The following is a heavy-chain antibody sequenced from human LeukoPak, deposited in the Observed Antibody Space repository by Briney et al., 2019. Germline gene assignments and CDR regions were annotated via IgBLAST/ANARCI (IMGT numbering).Heavy chain of an antibody. J-gene: IGHJ4*01. Sequence: GSLRLSCAASGFGFSNFWMHWVRQAPGKGLVWVSRIKADGTTTVYADSVKGRFTISRDNLKNTLYLQMKGLRAEDTAVYFCAREADPSLYASSSPDYWGKGTPVTVSS. CDR3: AREADPSLYASSSPDY. V-gene: IGHV3-74*01. CDR1: GFGFSNFW. CDR2: IKADGTTT. D-gene: IGHD6-6*01.